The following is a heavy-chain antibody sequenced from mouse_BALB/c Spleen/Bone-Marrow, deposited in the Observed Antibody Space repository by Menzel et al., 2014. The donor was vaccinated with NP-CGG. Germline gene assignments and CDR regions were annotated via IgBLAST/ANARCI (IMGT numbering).Heavy chain of an antibody. CDR1: GYTFTDYC. J-gene: IGHJ1*01. CDR2: IYPGSGNT. V-gene: IGHV1-84*02. Sequence: QVQLQQPGPELVKPGASVKISCKASGYTFTDYCINWVKQKPGQGLEWIGWIYPGSGNTQYNEKFKGKATLTVDTSSNTAYMQLSSLTSEGTAVYFCARPPYYYGSRPYWYFDVWGAGTTVTVSS. D-gene: IGHD1-1*01. CDR3: ARPPYYYGSRPYWYFDV.